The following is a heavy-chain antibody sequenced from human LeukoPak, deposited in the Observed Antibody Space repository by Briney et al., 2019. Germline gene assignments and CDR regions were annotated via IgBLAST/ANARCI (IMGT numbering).Heavy chain of an antibody. CDR1: GGSISSSSYY. CDR3: ARDGFGQAFDI. V-gene: IGHV4-39*07. Sequence: KPSETLSLTCTVSGGSISSSSYYWGWIRQPPGKGLEWIGSIYYSGSTYYNPSLKSRVTISVDTSKNQFSLKLSSVTAADTAVYYCARDGFGQAFDIWGQGTMVTVSS. CDR2: IYYSGST. D-gene: IGHD3-16*01. J-gene: IGHJ3*02.